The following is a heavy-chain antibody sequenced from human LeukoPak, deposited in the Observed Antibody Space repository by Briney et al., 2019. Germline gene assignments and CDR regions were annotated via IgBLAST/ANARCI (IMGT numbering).Heavy chain of an antibody. Sequence: GGSLRLSCAASGFTFSNHWMSWVRQAPGKGVEWVANIKQDGSEKYYVDSVKGRFSISRDNAKNSLSLQMNSLRAEDTAVYYCARAVLTLLFDYWGQGTLVTVSS. V-gene: IGHV3-7*01. J-gene: IGHJ4*02. CDR3: ARAVLTLLFDY. CDR1: GFTFSNHW. D-gene: IGHD4/OR15-4a*01. CDR2: IKQDGSEK.